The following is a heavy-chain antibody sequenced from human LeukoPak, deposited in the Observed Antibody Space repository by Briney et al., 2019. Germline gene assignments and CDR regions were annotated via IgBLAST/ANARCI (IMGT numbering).Heavy chain of an antibody. CDR1: GYDFTSFW. V-gene: IGHV5-51*01. CDR2: IYPVDSDT. CDR3: ARLHDYGDYIDC. Sequence: GVCLNIPCTVSGYDFTSFWIGWIRQMPGKGLEWIGIIYPVDSDTRYSPSFQGQVTFPADKSISTAYLQWSSLKAADTAMYYCARLHDYGDYIDCGGEGTLVTV. D-gene: IGHD4-17*01. J-gene: IGHJ4*02.